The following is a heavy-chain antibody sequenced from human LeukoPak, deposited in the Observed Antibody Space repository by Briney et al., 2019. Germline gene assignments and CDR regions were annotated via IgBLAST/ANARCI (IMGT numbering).Heavy chain of an antibody. CDR2: IYYSGST. CDR1: GGSISSSSYY. Sequence: SETLSLTCTVSGGSISSSSYYWGWIRQPPGKGLEWIGSIYYSGSTYYNPSLKSRIIISVDTSKNQFPLKLRSVTAADTAIYYCARRVVSITPYFDYWGQGTLVTVSS. CDR3: ARRVVSITPYFDY. J-gene: IGHJ4*02. V-gene: IGHV4-39*01. D-gene: IGHD5/OR15-5a*01.